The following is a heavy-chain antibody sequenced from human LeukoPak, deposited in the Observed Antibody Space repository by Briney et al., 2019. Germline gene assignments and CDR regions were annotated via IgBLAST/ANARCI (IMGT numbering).Heavy chain of an antibody. D-gene: IGHD1-1*01. J-gene: IGHJ4*02. Sequence: QPGGSLRLSCTVSGFTFGDYAMSWIRQAPGKGLEWVGFIRSKAYGETADYAASVKGRFTISRDDSKATAYLQMNSLKTEDTAVYHCTRDRGAYNLYDYWGQGTLVTVSS. CDR2: IRSKAYGETA. CDR1: GFTFGDYA. CDR3: TRDRGAYNLYDY. V-gene: IGHV3-49*03.